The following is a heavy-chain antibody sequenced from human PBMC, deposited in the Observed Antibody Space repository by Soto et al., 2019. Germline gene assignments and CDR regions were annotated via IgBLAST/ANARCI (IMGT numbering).Heavy chain of an antibody. CDR1: GFTFSSYS. D-gene: IGHD3-10*01. Sequence: EVQLVESGGGLVQPGGSLRLSCAASGFTFSSYSMNWVRQAPGKGLEWVSYISSSSSTIYYADSVKGRFTISRDNAKNSLYLQMNSLRDEDTAVYYCAREGPNYYGSGSPHLRWGMDVWGQGTTVTVSS. J-gene: IGHJ6*02. CDR2: ISSSSSTI. CDR3: AREGPNYYGSGSPHLRWGMDV. V-gene: IGHV3-48*02.